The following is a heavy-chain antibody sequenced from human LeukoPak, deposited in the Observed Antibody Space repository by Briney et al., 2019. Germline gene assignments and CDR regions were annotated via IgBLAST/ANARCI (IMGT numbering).Heavy chain of an antibody. J-gene: IGHJ3*02. V-gene: IGHV4-39*01. Sequence: PSETLSLTCTVSGGSISSSSYYWGWIRQPPGKGLEWIGSIYYSGSTYYNPPLKSRVTISVDTSKNQFSLKLSSVTAADTAVYYCARREDYDPSHAFDIWGQGTMVTVSS. CDR2: IYYSGST. CDR1: GGSISSSSYY. D-gene: IGHD3-16*01. CDR3: ARREDYDPSHAFDI.